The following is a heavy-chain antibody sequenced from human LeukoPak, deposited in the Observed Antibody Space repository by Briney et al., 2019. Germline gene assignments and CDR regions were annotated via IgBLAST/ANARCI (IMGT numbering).Heavy chain of an antibody. D-gene: IGHD6-19*01. CDR2: ISVSGGRT. V-gene: IGHV3-23*01. CDR1: GFTFSSYA. Sequence: PGGSLRLSCVVSGFTFSSYAMSWVRQAPGKGLEWVSAISVSGGRTYNADSVKGRFTISRDNSKNTLFLRMNSLRAEDTAVYYCAKDQGSGSGWYFDYWGQGTLVTVSS. J-gene: IGHJ4*02. CDR3: AKDQGSGSGWYFDY.